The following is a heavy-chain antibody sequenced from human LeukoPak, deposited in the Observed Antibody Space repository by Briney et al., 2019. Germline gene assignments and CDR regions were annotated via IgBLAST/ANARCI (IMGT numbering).Heavy chain of an antibody. V-gene: IGHV3-30*04. Sequence: GGSLRLSCAASGFTFSSYAMHWVRQAPGKGLEWVAVISYDGSNKYYADSVKGRFTISRDNSKNTLYLQMNSLRAEDTAVYYCARAAHYGDYVGGGMGVWGKGTTVTVSS. CDR2: ISYDGSNK. CDR1: GFTFSSYA. J-gene: IGHJ6*04. D-gene: IGHD4-17*01. CDR3: ARAAHYGDYVGGGMGV.